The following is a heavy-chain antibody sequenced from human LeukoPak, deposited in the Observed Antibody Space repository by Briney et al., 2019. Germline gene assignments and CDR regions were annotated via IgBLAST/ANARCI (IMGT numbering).Heavy chain of an antibody. CDR2: LYAGGAT. D-gene: IGHD6-19*01. J-gene: IGHJ6*03. CDR3: ARERVGGSESSGWYNRHYHMDV. V-gene: IGHV4-4*07. Sequence: PSETLSLTCTASGGSLITYYWSWIRQPAGKGLEWIGRLYAGGATNYNPSVKSRVTISVDTSNNQFSLKLTSVTAADTAVYFCARERVGGSESSGWYNRHYHMDVWGKGTTVIVSS. CDR1: GGSLITYY.